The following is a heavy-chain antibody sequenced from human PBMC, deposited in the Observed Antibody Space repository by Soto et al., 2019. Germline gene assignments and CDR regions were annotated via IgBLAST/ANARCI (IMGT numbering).Heavy chain of an antibody. Sequence: EVQLLESGGGLVQPGGSLRLSCAASGFTFSSYAMSWVRQAPGKGLEWVSAVSNSGGSAFYADSVKGRFTISRDNSRDTLYVQMNSLRAEDTAVYYCAASSQLWGYYYNGLDVWGQGTTVTVSS. CDR1: GFTFSSYA. J-gene: IGHJ6*02. D-gene: IGHD3-16*01. V-gene: IGHV3-23*01. CDR3: AASSQLWGYYYNGLDV. CDR2: VSNSGGSA.